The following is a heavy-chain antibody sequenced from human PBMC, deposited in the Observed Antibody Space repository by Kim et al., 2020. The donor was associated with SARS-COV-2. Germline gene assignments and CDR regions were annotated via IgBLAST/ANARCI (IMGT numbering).Heavy chain of an antibody. CDR2: IYYSGST. CDR1: GGSISSYY. J-gene: IGHJ5*02. Sequence: SETLSLTCTVSGGSISSYYWSWIRQPPGKGLEWIGYIYYSGSTNYNPSLKSRVTISVDTSKNQFPLKLSTVTAADTAVYYCARRNYCSSNSCYAYWFDPWGEGALVTVSS. D-gene: IGHD2-2*01. V-gene: IGHV4-59*08. CDR3: ARRNYCSSNSCYAYWFDP.